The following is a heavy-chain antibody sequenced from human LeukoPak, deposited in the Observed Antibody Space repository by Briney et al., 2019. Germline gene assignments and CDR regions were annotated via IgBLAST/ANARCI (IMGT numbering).Heavy chain of an antibody. J-gene: IGHJ1*01. V-gene: IGHV3-23*01. Sequence: PGGSQRLSCAASGFTFSSYAMSWVRQAPGKGLEWVSAISGNGGSTYYADSVEGRFTISRDNSKNTLYLEMNSLRAEDTAVYYCAKGGPVAADPRYFQHWGQGTLVTVSS. CDR2: ISGNGGST. D-gene: IGHD6-19*01. CDR3: AKGGPVAADPRYFQH. CDR1: GFTFSSYA.